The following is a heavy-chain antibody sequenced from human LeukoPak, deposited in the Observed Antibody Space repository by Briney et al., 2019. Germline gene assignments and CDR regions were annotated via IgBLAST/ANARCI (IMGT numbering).Heavy chain of an antibody. CDR2: ISSSSSYI. CDR3: ARAQEGVYDSRGSTDDY. V-gene: IGHV3-21*01. CDR1: GFTFSSYS. Sequence: GGSPRLSCAASGFTFSSYSMNWVRQAPGKGLEWVSSISSSSSYIYYADSVKGRFTISRDNAKNSLYLQMNSLRAEDTAVYYCARAQEGVYDSRGSTDDYWGQGTLVTVSS. D-gene: IGHD3-22*01. J-gene: IGHJ4*02.